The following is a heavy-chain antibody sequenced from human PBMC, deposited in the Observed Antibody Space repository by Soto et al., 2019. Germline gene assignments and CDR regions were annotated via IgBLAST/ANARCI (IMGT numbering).Heavy chain of an antibody. V-gene: IGHV3-48*01. CDR3: ASDGLGARAVTDY. CDR1: GFTFSSYS. J-gene: IGHJ4*02. D-gene: IGHD3-16*01. CDR2: ISSSSRTT. Sequence: EVQLVESGGGLVQPGGSLRLSCAASGFTFSSYSMNWVRQAPGKGLEWVSYISSSSRTTYYADSVKGRFTISRDNAKNSLYLQMNSLRAEDTAVYYCASDGLGARAVTDYWGQGTLVTVSS.